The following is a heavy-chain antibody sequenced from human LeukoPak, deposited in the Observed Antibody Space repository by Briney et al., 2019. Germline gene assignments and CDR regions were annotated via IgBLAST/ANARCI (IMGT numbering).Heavy chain of an antibody. J-gene: IGHJ4*02. CDR1: GFTFSSYA. CDR2: ISDGGGAT. D-gene: IGHD6-19*01. V-gene: IGHV3-23*01. CDR3: AGAFSGWSPKF. Sequence: GGSLRLSCAASGFTFSSYAMTWVRQAPGKGLEWVSGISDGGGATYYAASVKGRFTLSRDNSKNTLYLQMNSLRADDTAVYYCAGAFSGWSPKFWGQGTLVTVSS.